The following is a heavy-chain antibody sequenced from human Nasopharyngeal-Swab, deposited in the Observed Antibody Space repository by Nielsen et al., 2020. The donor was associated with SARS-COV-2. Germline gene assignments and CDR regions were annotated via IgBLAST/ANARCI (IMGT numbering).Heavy chain of an antibody. D-gene: IGHD3-3*01. CDR1: GFSFSDYY. Sequence: GESLKISCAASGFSFSDYYMHWVRQAPGKALEWVAVISYDGSNKYYADSVKGRFTISRDNSKSTLYLQMSSLRAEDTAVFYCAKGDDCWNDYGGFDIWGQGTMVTVSS. CDR3: AKGDDCWNDYGGFDI. V-gene: IGHV3-30*18. CDR2: ISYDGSNK. J-gene: IGHJ3*02.